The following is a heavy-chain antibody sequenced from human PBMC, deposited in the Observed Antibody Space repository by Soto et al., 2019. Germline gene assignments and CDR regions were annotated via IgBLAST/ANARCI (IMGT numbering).Heavy chain of an antibody. CDR1: GGTFSSYA. J-gene: IGHJ4*02. D-gene: IGHD3-22*01. Sequence: SVKVSCKASGGTFSSYAISWVRQAPGQGLEWVGGIIPIFGTPNYAQKFQGRVTITADVSTSTAYMELSSLRSEDAAVYYCARDKTGYYDSSVYSRGLDYWGQGTLVTVS. V-gene: IGHV1-69*13. CDR3: ARDKTGYYDSSVYSRGLDY. CDR2: IIPIFGTP.